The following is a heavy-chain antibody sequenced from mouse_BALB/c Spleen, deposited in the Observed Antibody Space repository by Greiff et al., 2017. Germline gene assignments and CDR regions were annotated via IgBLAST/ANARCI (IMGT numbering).Heavy chain of an antibody. CDR3: ARRLYGYAMDD. J-gene: IGHJ4*01. CDR2: ISSGGST. CDR1: GFTFSSYA. Sequence: EVQLVESGGGLVKPGGSLKLSCAASGFTFSSYAMSWVRQTPEKRLEWVASISSGGSTYYPDSVKGRFTISRDNARNILYLQMSSLRSEDTAMYYCARRLYGYAMDDGGQGTSVTVSS. V-gene: IGHV5-6-5*01. D-gene: IGHD1-1*01.